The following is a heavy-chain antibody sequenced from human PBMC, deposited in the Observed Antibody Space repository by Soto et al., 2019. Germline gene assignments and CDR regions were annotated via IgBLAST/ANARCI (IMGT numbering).Heavy chain of an antibody. J-gene: IGHJ5*02. V-gene: IGHV2-70*01. CDR1: GFSLSTSGMC. CDR2: IDWDDDK. CDR3: ARTPYYYDSSGMGGWFDP. D-gene: IGHD3-22*01. Sequence: SGPTLVDPTQTLTLSCTFSGFSLSTSGMCVSWIRQPPGKALEWLALIDWDDDKYYSTSLKTRLTISKDTSKNQVVLTMTNMDPVDTATYYCARTPYYYDSSGMGGWFDPWGQGTLVTVSS.